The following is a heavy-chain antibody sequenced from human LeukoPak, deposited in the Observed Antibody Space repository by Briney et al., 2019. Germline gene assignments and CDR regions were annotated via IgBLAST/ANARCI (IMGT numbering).Heavy chain of an antibody. Sequence: PSETLSLTCTVSGGSISSSNHYWGWIRQPPGKGLGGIGRIYYPGPTFYNPSLKSRVTISVDTSKNQFSLKLSSVTAADTAVYYCARYRAIYSGYEHKYYYYYYYMDVWGKGTTVTVSS. V-gene: IGHV4-39*07. CDR3: ARYRAIYSGYEHKYYYYYYYMDV. CDR2: IYYPGPT. J-gene: IGHJ6*03. CDR1: GGSISSSNHY. D-gene: IGHD5-12*01.